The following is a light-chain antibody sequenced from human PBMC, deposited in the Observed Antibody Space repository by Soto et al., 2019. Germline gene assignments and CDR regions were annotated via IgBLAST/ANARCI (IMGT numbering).Light chain of an antibody. CDR3: QQYNTDSRI. CDR1: QSIDSW. Sequence: DIQMTQSPSTLSASVGDRVTITCRASQSIDSWLAWYQQKPGKAPKLLIYKASTLKSGVPSRFSGSGSGTEFTLSINSLQPDDFATYYCQQYNTDSRIFGQGTRVEDK. J-gene: IGKJ1*01. V-gene: IGKV1-5*03. CDR2: KAS.